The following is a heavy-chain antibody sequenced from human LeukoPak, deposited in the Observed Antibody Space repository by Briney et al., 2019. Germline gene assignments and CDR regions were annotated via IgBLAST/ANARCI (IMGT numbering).Heavy chain of an antibody. V-gene: IGHV1-2*02. D-gene: IGHD4-17*01. CDR2: INPNSGGT. Sequence: ASVKVSCKASGYTLTGYYMHWVRQAPGQGLERMGWINPNSGGTNYAQKFQGRVTMTRDTSISTAYMELSRLRSDDTAVYYCASLHYGPTPDWFDPWGQGTLVTVSS. J-gene: IGHJ5*02. CDR1: GYTLTGYY. CDR3: ASLHYGPTPDWFDP.